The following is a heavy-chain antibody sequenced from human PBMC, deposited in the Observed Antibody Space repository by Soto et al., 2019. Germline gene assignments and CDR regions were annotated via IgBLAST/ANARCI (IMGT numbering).Heavy chain of an antibody. V-gene: IGHV1-69*12. Sequence: QVLLVQSGAEVKKPGSSVKVSCKASGGTFSSYAISWVRQAPGQGLEWMGGIIPIFGTANYARKFQGRVTITADESTTTAYKERSSLRSEDTAVYYCGAVEAPYYYYGMDVWGQGTTVTVSS. D-gene: IGHD6-19*01. J-gene: IGHJ6*02. CDR1: GGTFSSYA. CDR3: GAVEAPYYYYGMDV. CDR2: IIPIFGTA.